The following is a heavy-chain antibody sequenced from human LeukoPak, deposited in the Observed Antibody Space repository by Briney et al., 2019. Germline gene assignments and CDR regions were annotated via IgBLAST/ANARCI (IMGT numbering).Heavy chain of an antibody. CDR3: AKDSSSAWFDP. J-gene: IGHJ5*02. CDR2: ISGGGSST. V-gene: IGHV3-23*01. Sequence: GGSLRLSCAASGFPFSRYAMSWVRQAPGKGLEWVSAISGGGSSTYYADSVKGRFTISRDNSKNTLYLQMNSLRAEDTAVYYCAKDSSSAWFDPWGQGTLVTVSS. CDR1: GFPFSRYA.